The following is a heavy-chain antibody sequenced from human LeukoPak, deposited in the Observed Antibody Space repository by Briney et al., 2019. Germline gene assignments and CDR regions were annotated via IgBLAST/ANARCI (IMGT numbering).Heavy chain of an antibody. J-gene: IGHJ4*02. D-gene: IGHD3-9*01. Sequence: GGSLRLSCTGSGFIFSRYAVSWVRQAPGKGLEWVSAISKNTVDTYYADSVKGRLTISRDSSKNTVYLQMNSLRAEDTAVYYCVRDMEPLRYFDTWGQGTLVTDSS. V-gene: IGHV3-23*01. CDR1: GFIFSRYA. CDR2: ISKNTVDT. CDR3: VRDMEPLRYFDT.